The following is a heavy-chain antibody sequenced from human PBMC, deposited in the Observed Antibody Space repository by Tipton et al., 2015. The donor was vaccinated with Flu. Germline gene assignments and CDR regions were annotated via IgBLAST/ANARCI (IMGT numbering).Heavy chain of an antibody. D-gene: IGHD3-9*01. CDR2: IYYSGST. Sequence: TLSLTCTVPGGSISSYYWSWIRQPPGKGLEWIGYIYYSGSTNYNPSLKSRVTVSVDTSKNQFSLKLSSVTAADTAVYYCARSYYDILTGYAPFDYWGQGTLVTVSS. CDR3: ARSYYDILTGYAPFDY. CDR1: GGSISSYY. V-gene: IGHV4-59*01. J-gene: IGHJ4*02.